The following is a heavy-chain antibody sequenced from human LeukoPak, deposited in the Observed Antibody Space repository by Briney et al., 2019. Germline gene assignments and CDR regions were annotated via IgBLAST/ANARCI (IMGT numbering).Heavy chain of an antibody. J-gene: IGHJ4*02. D-gene: IGHD3/OR15-3a*01. CDR2: IYYGGST. CDR3: ARGDSFDY. Sequence: TLSPTRILATGLITSDYWSCIRQPPGKGLEWIGYIYYGGSTNYNPSLKSRVTISVDTSKNQFSLKLSSVTAADTAVYYCARGDSFDYWGQGTLVTVSS. V-gene: IGHV4-59*01. CDR1: TGLITSDY.